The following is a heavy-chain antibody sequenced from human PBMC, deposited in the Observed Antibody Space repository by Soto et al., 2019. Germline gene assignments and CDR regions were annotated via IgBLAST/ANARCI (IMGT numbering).Heavy chain of an antibody. D-gene: IGHD4-17*01. V-gene: IGHV4-39*01. J-gene: IGHJ4*02. CDR1: GGSISSSSYY. CDR2: IYYSGST. CDR3: ARHDNGDYPQSKQFDY. Sequence: SETLSLTCTVSGGSISSSSYYWGWIRQPPGKGLEWIGSIYYSGSTYYNPSLKSRVTISVDTSKNQFTLKLSSVTAADTAVYYCARHDNGDYPQSKQFDYWGQGTLVTVSS.